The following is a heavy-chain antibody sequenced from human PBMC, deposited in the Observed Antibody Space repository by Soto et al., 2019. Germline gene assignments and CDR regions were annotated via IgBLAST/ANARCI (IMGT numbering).Heavy chain of an antibody. V-gene: IGHV3-48*01. CDR1: GFTFSRYS. CDR3: ARAECSTPNCLTAYYSYGLDV. D-gene: IGHD2-2*01. CDR2: ITSDSSTI. Sequence: SLRLSCAASGFTFSRYSMNWVRQAPGKGLEWISYITSDSSTIYYADSVKGRFTISRDNAKNSLFLQMNSLRAEDTAVYYCARAECSTPNCLTAYYSYGLDVWGQGTTVTVSS. J-gene: IGHJ6*02.